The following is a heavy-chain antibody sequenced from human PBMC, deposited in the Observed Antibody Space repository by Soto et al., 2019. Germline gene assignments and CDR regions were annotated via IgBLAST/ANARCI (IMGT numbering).Heavy chain of an antibody. CDR1: GFTFSSYA. CDR3: AKDRITGPYYYYGMDV. CDR2: ISGSGGST. V-gene: IGHV3-23*01. Sequence: SLRLSCAASGFTFSSYAMSWVRQAPGKGLEWVSAISGSGGSTYYADSVKGRFTISRDNSKNTLYLQMNSLRAEDTAVYYCAKDRITGPYYYYGMDVWGQGTTVTVSS. D-gene: IGHD1-20*01. J-gene: IGHJ6*02.